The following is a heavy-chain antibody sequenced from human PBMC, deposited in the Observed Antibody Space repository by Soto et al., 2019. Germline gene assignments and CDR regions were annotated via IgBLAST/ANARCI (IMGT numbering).Heavy chain of an antibody. V-gene: IGHV4-59*01. Sequence: PSETLSLTCTVSGGSINSYYWSWIRQPPGKGLEWIGYIYYSGSTSYNPSLKSRVTISVDTSKNQFSLKLSSVTAADTAVYYCARDDYCTHGVCYSRPTDLVLWGQGTLVTVSS. CDR3: ARDDYCTHGVCYSRPTDLVL. J-gene: IGHJ4*02. CDR1: GGSINSYY. CDR2: IYYSGST. D-gene: IGHD2-8*01.